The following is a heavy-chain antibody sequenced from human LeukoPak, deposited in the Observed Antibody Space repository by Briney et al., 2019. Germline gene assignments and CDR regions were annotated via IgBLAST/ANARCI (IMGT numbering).Heavy chain of an antibody. V-gene: IGHV1-46*01. D-gene: IGHD6-19*01. Sequence: ASVKLSCKASVYTFTTYYMHWVRQAPGQGLEWMGIINPSGGSTSYAQKFQGRVTMTRDTSTSTVYMELSSLRSEDTAVYYCAGRPKPGIAVAVTDYWGQGTLVTVSS. J-gene: IGHJ4*02. CDR2: INPSGGST. CDR1: VYTFTTYY. CDR3: AGRPKPGIAVAVTDY.